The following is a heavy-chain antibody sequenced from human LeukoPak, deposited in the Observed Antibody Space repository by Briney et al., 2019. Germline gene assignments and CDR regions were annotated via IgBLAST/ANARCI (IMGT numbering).Heavy chain of an antibody. D-gene: IGHD4-17*01. CDR2: TYYRSKWYN. Sequence: SQTLSLTCAISGDSVSSNSAAWNWIRQSPSRGLERLGRTYYRSKWYNDYAVSVKSRITINPDTSKNQFSLQLNSVTPEDTAVYYCAREGGTTVTTSNWYFDLWGRGTLVTVSS. CDR3: AREGGTTVTTSNWYFDL. CDR1: GDSVSSNSAA. J-gene: IGHJ2*01. V-gene: IGHV6-1*01.